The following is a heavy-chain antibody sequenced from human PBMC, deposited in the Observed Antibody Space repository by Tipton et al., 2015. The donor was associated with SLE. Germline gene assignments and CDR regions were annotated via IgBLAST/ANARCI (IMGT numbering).Heavy chain of an antibody. Sequence: TLSLTCTVSSGSVSSGAYYWGWIRQHPGKGLEWIGYVFSSGTTYYNPSLKGRLSLSLDTSQNQLSLKLSSVTSADTAVYYCARYFYDSSGVCLFDFWGQGTLVTVSA. CDR3: ARYFYDSSGVCLFDF. V-gene: IGHV4-31*03. CDR2: VFSSGTT. CDR1: SGSVSSGAYY. D-gene: IGHD3-22*01. J-gene: IGHJ4*02.